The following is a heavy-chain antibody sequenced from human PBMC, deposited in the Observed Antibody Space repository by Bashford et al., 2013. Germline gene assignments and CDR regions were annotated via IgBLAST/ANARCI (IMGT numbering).Heavy chain of an antibody. CDR2: IHYSGSTT. Sequence: SETLSLTCTVSGGSISSYFWSWLRQPPGKGLEWIGYIHYSGSTTNYNPSLKSRVTISIDTSKNQFSLNLGSVTAADTAVYYCAREYYDSSGYLPPFDYWGQGTLVTVSS. J-gene: IGHJ4*02. CDR3: AREYYDSSGYLPPFDY. V-gene: IGHV4-59*01. CDR1: GGSISSYF. D-gene: IGHD3-22*01.